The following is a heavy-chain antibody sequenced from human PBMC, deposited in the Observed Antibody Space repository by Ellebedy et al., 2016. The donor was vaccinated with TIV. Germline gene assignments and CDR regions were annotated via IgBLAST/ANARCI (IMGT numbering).Heavy chain of an antibody. Sequence: GESLKISCAASGFSFSSYAMSWVRQAPGKGLEWVSVISGSGTRSSYADSVKGRFTISRDNSKNTLYLQMNSLRAEDTGVYYCVKVGMQFLEWLPFGFWGQGTLVTVSS. V-gene: IGHV3-23*01. CDR2: ISGSGTRS. CDR3: VKVGMQFLEWLPFGF. D-gene: IGHD3-3*01. J-gene: IGHJ4*02. CDR1: GFSFSSYA.